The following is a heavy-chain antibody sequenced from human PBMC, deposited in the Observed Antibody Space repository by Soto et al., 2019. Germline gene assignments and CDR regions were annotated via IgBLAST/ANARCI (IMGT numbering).Heavy chain of an antibody. CDR3: ARDRIAVAGNPEYFQH. Sequence: EVQLVESGGGLVQPGGSLRLSCAASGFTVSSNYMSWVRQAPGKGLEWVSVIYSGGSTYYADSVKGRFTISRDNSKNTLYLQMNSLRAEDTAAYYCARDRIAVAGNPEYFQHWGQGTLVTVSS. CDR2: IYSGGST. CDR1: GFTVSSNY. J-gene: IGHJ1*01. D-gene: IGHD6-19*01. V-gene: IGHV3-66*01.